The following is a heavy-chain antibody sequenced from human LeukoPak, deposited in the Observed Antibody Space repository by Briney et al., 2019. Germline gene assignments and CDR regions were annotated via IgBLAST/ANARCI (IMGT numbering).Heavy chain of an antibody. CDR2: IYYNGNA. D-gene: IGHD2-2*01. V-gene: IGHV4-39*07. CDR3: ARHDCSTTSCYRQNWFDP. CDR1: HDSINTRSNY. Sequence: SETLSLTCTVSHDSINTRSNYWGWIRQSPGKGLEWIGSIYYNGNARYNPSLQSRVTLSIDESKNQFSLKLRSVTAADTAVYYCARHDCSTTSCYRQNWFDPWGQGTLVTVSS. J-gene: IGHJ5*02.